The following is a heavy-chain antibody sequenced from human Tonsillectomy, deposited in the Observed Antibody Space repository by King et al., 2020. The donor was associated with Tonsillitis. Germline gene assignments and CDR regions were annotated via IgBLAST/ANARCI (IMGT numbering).Heavy chain of an antibody. Sequence: QLQESGPGLVKPSETLSLTCTVSGDSINNYYWTWFRQPPGKGLEWIGYIYYSGNTKYNPSLESRVTISIDTPRNQFSLQLTSVTAADTAVYYCARERGSGPPLAFDVWGQGTMVTVSS. CDR2: IYYSGNT. CDR1: GDSINNYY. CDR3: ARERGSGPPLAFDV. D-gene: IGHD6-19*01. J-gene: IGHJ3*01. V-gene: IGHV4-59*01.